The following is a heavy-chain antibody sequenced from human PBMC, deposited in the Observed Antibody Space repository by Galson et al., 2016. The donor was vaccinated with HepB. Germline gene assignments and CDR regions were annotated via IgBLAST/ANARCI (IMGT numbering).Heavy chain of an antibody. J-gene: IGHJ4*02. Sequence: LEWVAFTSYDGSNKYYSDSVKGRFAISRDNSRNTLSLQMNSLRAEDTAVYYCASGYYYDSSGYYSDFWGQGTLVTVSS. CDR3: ASGYYYDSSGYYSDF. V-gene: IGHV3-30*09. CDR2: TSYDGSNK. D-gene: IGHD3-22*01.